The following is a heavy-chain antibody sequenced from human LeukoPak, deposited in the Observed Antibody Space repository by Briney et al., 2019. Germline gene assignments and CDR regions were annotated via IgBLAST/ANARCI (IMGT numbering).Heavy chain of an antibody. Sequence: GGSLRLSCAASGFTFSSYAMSWVRQAPGKGLEWVSAISGSGGSTYYADSVKGRFTISRDNSKNTLYLQMNSLRAEDTAVYYCAKSPAEYQLLFPFDYWGQGTLVTVPS. CDR1: GFTFSSYA. V-gene: IGHV3-23*01. J-gene: IGHJ4*02. D-gene: IGHD2-2*01. CDR2: ISGSGGST. CDR3: AKSPAEYQLLFPFDY.